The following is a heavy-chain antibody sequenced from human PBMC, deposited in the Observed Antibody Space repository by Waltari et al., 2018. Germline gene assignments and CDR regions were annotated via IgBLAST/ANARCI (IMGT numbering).Heavy chain of an antibody. Sequence: EVQLVESGGGLVQPGRSLRLSCAASGFTFDDYAMHWVRQAPGKGLEWVSGISWNSGSTGYADSVKGRFTISRDNAKNSLYLQMNSLRAEDTALYYCAKDTHPRPYYYMDVWGKGTTVTVSS. CDR2: ISWNSGST. J-gene: IGHJ6*03. V-gene: IGHV3-9*01. CDR3: AKDTHPRPYYYMDV. CDR1: GFTFDDYA.